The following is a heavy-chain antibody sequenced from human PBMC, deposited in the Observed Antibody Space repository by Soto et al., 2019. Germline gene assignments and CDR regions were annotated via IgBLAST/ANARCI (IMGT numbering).Heavy chain of an antibody. CDR3: AIEVVTETTLGYFDY. CDR2: IIPFFGTP. J-gene: IGHJ4*02. CDR1: GGTFNNDA. V-gene: IGHV1-69*01. Sequence: QVHLVQSGAEVKKSGSSVRVSCTASGGTFNNDAISWLRQAPGQGLEWLGRIIPFFGTPDYSQNFRGRLTIIADESTGTAYMDLRSLRSDDTAVYYCAIEVVTETTLGYFDYWGQGTLVSVSS. D-gene: IGHD2-21*02.